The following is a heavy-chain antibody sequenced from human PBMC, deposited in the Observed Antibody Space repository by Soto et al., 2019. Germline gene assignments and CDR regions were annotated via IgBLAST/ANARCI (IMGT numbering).Heavy chain of an antibody. J-gene: IGHJ4*02. CDR3: AVDSGPDWYYFDY. D-gene: IGHD5-12*01. Sequence: GASVKVSCKASGGTFSSYTISWVRQAPGQGLEWMGRIIPILGIANYAQKFQGRVTITADKSTSTAYMELSSLRSEDTAVYYCAVDSGPDWYYFDYWGQGTLVTVSS. CDR2: IIPILGIA. V-gene: IGHV1-69*02. CDR1: GGTFSSYT.